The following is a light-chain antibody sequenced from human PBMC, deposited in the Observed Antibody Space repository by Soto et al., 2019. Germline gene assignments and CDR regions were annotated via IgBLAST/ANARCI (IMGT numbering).Light chain of an antibody. CDR3: QQYGYSPIT. CDR1: QSLHARY. J-gene: IGKJ5*01. CDR2: GAS. Sequence: EIVLTQSPGTLSLSPGERATLSCRASQSLHARYLAWYQLKPGQAPRLLFSGASSRATGIPDRFSGSGSGTDFTLTITGLGPEDFAVYYCQQYGYSPITFGQGTRLEIK. V-gene: IGKV3-20*01.